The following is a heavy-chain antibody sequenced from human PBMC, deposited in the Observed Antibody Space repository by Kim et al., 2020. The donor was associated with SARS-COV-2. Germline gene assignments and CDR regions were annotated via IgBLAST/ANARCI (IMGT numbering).Heavy chain of an antibody. D-gene: IGHD2-2*01. Sequence: GGSLRLSCAASGFRFNEYAMHWVRQVPGKGLEWVSLISPDGDITYYGDSVKGRFTISRDHSKNSLFLQMNSLRTEDTALYFCAKDVCSSTSCPDNFYYCLDGGGEGRTLTV. J-gene: IGHJ6*01. V-gene: IGHV3-43*02. CDR2: ISPDGDIT. CDR1: GFRFNEYA. CDR3: AKDVCSSTSCPDNFYYCLDG.